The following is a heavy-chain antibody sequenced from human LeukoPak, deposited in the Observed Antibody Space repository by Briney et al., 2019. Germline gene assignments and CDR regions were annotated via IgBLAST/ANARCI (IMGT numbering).Heavy chain of an antibody. J-gene: IGHJ4*02. Sequence: ASVKVSCKAFGYTFTNYAVNWVRQAPGQRLQWMGWINAGNANTKYSQEFQGRVTIIRDTSASTVYMELSSLRSEDTAVYYCAGGMATTSPFDYWGQGTLVTVSS. CDR2: INAGNANT. D-gene: IGHD5-24*01. V-gene: IGHV1-3*03. CDR1: GYTFTNYA. CDR3: AGGMATTSPFDY.